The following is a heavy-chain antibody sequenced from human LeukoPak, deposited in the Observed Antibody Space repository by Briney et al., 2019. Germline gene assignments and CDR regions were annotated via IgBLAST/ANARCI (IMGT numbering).Heavy chain of an antibody. J-gene: IGHJ3*02. CDR2: IYTSGRT. CDR1: GDSISNHNDF. V-gene: IGHV4-39*01. D-gene: IGHD1-14*01. CDR3: ARRPEYNRSSRWAFDI. Sequence: SETLSLTCTVSGDSISNHNDFWGWIRQPPGKGLEWIASIYTSGRTLFNSSLKSRVALSLDTSKNQVSLKLNSVTAADSVVYYCARRPEYNRSSRWAFDIWGQGTMVIVSS.